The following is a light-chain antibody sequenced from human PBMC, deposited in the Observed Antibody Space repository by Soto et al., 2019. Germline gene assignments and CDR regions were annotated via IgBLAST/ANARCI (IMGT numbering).Light chain of an antibody. Sequence: QSALTQPASVSGSPGQSITISCTGTSNDVGNYKYVSWYQQHPGKAPKLMIYEVSNRPSGVSNRFSGSKSGNTASLTISGRQAEDGTDYYCFSYTSSGTYVFGTGTKLTVL. J-gene: IGLJ1*01. CDR3: FSYTSSGTYV. CDR2: EVS. V-gene: IGLV2-14*01. CDR1: SNDVGNYKY.